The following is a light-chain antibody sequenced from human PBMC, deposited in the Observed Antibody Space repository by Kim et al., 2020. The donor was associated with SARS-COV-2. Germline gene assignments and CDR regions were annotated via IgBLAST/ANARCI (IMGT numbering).Light chain of an antibody. J-gene: IGLJ7*01. CDR2: RND. Sequence: QSVLTQPPSISGTPGQSVTISCSGSTFNIGRNFVYWYQHLPGTAPKLLIYRNDLRPSGVPDRFSGSKSGTSVSLAISDLRSEDEGDYHCAAWDDGLEDGYVAFGGGTQLTVL. CDR3: AAWDDGLEDGYVA. V-gene: IGLV1-47*01. CDR1: TFNIGRNF.